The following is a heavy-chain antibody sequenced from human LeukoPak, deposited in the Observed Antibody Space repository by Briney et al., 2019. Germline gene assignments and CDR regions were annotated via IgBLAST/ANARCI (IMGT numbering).Heavy chain of an antibody. CDR3: ARRAGGYSHPHDY. J-gene: IGHJ4*02. CDR2: ISVYNGDT. Sequence: ASVKVSCKASGYTFISSGISWVRQAPGQGLEWVGWISVYNGDTEYARKFQGRVTVTTDTSTSTAYLELNSLTSDDTAVYYCARRAGGYSHPHDYWGQGTLVTVSS. CDR1: GYTFISSG. V-gene: IGHV1-18*01. D-gene: IGHD4-23*01.